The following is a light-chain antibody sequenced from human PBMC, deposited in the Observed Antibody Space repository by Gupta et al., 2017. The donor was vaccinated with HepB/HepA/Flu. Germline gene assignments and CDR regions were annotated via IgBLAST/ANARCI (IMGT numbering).Light chain of an antibody. CDR2: AAS. V-gene: IGKV1-39*01. J-gene: IGKJ1*01. CDR3: QQSSTTPWT. CDR1: QSISNY. Sequence: DIQMTQSPSSLSASVGDRVTTTCRASQSISNYLNWYQQKPGKAPKLLIYAASTLQSGVPSRFSGGGSGTDFTPTISSLQPEDFATYFCQQSSTTPWTFGQGTKVEIK.